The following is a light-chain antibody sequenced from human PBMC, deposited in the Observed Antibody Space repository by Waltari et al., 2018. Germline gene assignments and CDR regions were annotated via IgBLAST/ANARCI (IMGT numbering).Light chain of an antibody. CDR3: ASWDDSPSGRWV. J-gene: IGLJ3*02. CDR2: RND. Sequence: QSILTQPPSASGTPGQRVTISCSGTYSNVGNNVVNWYQQLPGTVPKLLIYRNDQRPSGVPYRVSGSKSGTSASLAISGLRSEDDAHYFCASWDDSPSGRWVFGGGTKVTVL. V-gene: IGLV1-47*01. CDR1: YSNVGNNV.